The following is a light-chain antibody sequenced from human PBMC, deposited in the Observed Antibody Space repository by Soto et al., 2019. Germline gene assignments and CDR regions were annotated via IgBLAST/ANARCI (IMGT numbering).Light chain of an antibody. CDR3: AAWDDSLRGPV. CDR2: SNS. Sequence: QSVLTQPPSASGTPGQRVTISCSGRRSNIGTNYVYWYPQFPGTAPKLLIYSNSHRPSGVPDRFSGSKSGTSASLAISGLRSDDEADYYCAAWDDSLRGPVFGGGTKLTVL. CDR1: RSNIGTNY. V-gene: IGLV1-47*02. J-gene: IGLJ3*02.